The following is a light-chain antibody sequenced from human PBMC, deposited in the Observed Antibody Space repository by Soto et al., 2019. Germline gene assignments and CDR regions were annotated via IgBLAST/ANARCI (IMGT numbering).Light chain of an antibody. CDR1: QPIDNY. V-gene: IGKV1-39*01. J-gene: IGKJ2*01. CDR2: VAS. Sequence: DIQMTQSPTSLSASVGDRVTITCRASQPIDNYLNWYQQKPGKAPHLLIFVASRLRSGVPSRFSGSGSGTDFSLTISSLQPEDFGTYYCQQSYTSPFYTFGQGTKVDIK. CDR3: QQSYTSPFYT.